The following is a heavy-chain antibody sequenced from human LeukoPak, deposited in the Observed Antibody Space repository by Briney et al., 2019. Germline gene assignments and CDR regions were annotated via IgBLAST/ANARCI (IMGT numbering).Heavy chain of an antibody. V-gene: IGHV1-8*01. CDR2: MNPNSGNT. CDR1: GYTFTSYD. Sequence: ASVKVSCKASGYTFTSYDINWVRQATGQGLEWMGWMNPNSGNTGYAQKFQGRVTMTRNTSISTAYMELSSLRSEGTAVYYCARAATMVRGVIRYYYYYGTDVWGQGTTVTVSS. D-gene: IGHD3-10*01. CDR3: ARAATMVRGVIRYYYYYGTDV. J-gene: IGHJ6*02.